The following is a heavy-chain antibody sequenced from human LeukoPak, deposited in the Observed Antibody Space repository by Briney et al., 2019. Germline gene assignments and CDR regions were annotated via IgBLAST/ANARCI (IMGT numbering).Heavy chain of an antibody. CDR3: ARVMVVVGAPFYYYGMDA. V-gene: IGHV3-7*04. Sequence: PGGSLRLSCAASGFTFRSNWMSWVRQAPGKGLEWVANIKEDGSERHHVDSVKGRFTISRDNARNSLYLQMNSLRSEDTAVYFCARVMVVVGAPFYYYGMDAWGQGTTVTVSS. CDR2: IKEDGSER. D-gene: IGHD2-15*01. J-gene: IGHJ6*02. CDR1: GFTFRSNW.